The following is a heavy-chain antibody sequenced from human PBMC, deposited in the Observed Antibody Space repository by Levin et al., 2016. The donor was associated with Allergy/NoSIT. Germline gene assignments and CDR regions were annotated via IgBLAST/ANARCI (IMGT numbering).Heavy chain of an antibody. Sequence: VRQAPGKGLEWVSSISSSSSYIYYADSVKGRFTISRDNAKNSLYLQMNSLRAEDTAVYYCARDYVTGTYGSDTKVGGYYYYYGMDVWGQGTTVTVSS. CDR2: ISSSSSYI. V-gene: IGHV3-21*01. CDR3: ARDYVTGTYGSDTKVGGYYYYYGMDV. J-gene: IGHJ6*02. D-gene: IGHD1-20*01.